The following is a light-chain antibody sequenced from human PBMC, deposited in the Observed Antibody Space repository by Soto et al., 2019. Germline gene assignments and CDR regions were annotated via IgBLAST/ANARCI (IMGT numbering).Light chain of an antibody. Sequence: EIVMTQSPATLSVSPGERATLSCRASQSVSSNLAWYQQKPGQAPRLLIYGASTRATGIPARFSGSGSGTEFTLTISSLQSEDFAVYYCQQAGTFGPGTKVGIK. J-gene: IGKJ3*01. V-gene: IGKV3-15*01. CDR1: QSVSSN. CDR2: GAS. CDR3: QQAGT.